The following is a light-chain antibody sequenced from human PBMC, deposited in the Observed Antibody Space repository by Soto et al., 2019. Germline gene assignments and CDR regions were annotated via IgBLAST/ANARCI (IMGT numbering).Light chain of an antibody. CDR2: EGY. V-gene: IGLV2-14*02. CDR1: SSVVGSYNL. J-gene: IGLJ2*01. Sequence: QSVLTQPASMSGSPGQSITISCTGTSSVVGSYNLVSWYQQHPGKAPKLMIYEGYKRPSGVSGRFSGSKSGITASLSISGLQPEDEADYYCTSYSSSSPVLFGGGTKVTVL. CDR3: TSYSSSSPVL.